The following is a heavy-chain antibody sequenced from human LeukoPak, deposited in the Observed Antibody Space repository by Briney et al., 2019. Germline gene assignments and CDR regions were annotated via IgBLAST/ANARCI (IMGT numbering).Heavy chain of an antibody. CDR1: GGSISSGGYY. CDR2: IYHSGST. V-gene: IGHV4-30-2*01. CDR3: ARDRAPGGIGYCSSTSCPRGANWFDP. D-gene: IGHD2-2*01. J-gene: IGHJ5*02. Sequence: YPSETLSLTCTVSGGSISSGGYYWSWIRQPPGKGLEWIGYIYHSGSTYYNPSLKSRVTISVDRSKNQFSLKLSSVTAADTAVYYCARDRAPGGIGYCSSTSCPRGANWFDPWGQGTLVTVSS.